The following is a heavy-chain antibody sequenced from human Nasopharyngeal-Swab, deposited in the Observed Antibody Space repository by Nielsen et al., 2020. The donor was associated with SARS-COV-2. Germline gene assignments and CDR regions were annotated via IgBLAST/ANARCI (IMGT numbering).Heavy chain of an antibody. CDR3: ARDIYDSSGYFQPPGLYYYYGMDV. D-gene: IGHD3-22*01. J-gene: IGHJ6*02. V-gene: IGHV3-7*01. Sequence: GGSLRLSCAASGFTFSSYWMSWVRQAPGKGLEWVANIKQDGSEKYYVDSVKGRFTISRDNAKNSLYPQMNSLRAEDTAVYYCARDIYDSSGYFQPPGLYYYYGMDVWGQGTTVTVSS. CDR1: GFTFSSYW. CDR2: IKQDGSEK.